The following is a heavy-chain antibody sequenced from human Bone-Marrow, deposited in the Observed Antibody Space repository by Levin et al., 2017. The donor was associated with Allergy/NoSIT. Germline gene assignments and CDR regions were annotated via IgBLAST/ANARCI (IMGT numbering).Heavy chain of an antibody. CDR3: ARDRAFGDSVSSNWFDR. J-gene: IGHJ5*02. CDR1: GGSISNSNW. CDR2: IYHRGNT. V-gene: IGHV4-4*02. D-gene: IGHD4-17*01. Sequence: SCAVSGGSISNSNWWSWVRQPPGKGLEWIGEIYHRGNTNYNPSLKSRVTISIDKSKNQFSLKLTSLTAADTAVYYCARDRAFGDSVSSNWFDRGGRGKLVTVSS.